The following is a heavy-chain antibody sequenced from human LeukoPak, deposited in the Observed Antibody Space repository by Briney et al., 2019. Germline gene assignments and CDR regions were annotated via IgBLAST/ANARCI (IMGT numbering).Heavy chain of an antibody. J-gene: IGHJ6*02. V-gene: IGHV3-30*03. CDR3: ARGKQQLDYFYYYRMDV. D-gene: IGHD6-13*01. CDR1: GFIFNTYW. Sequence: GGSLRLSCAASGFIFNTYWMTWVRQAPGKGLDWVAVISRDGGNEYYADSVKGRFTISRDNSENTLYLQMNSLRTDDTALYYCARGKQQLDYFYYYRMDVWGQGTTVTVSS. CDR2: ISRDGGNE.